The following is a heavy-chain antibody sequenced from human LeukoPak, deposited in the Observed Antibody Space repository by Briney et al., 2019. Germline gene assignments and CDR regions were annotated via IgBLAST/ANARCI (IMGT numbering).Heavy chain of an antibody. Sequence: ASVKVSCKASGGTFSSYAISWVRQAPGQGLEWMGRIIPILGIANYAQKFQGRVTITADKSTSTAYMELRSLRSDDTAVYYCARYSGYDYFDYWGQGTLVTVSS. D-gene: IGHD5-12*01. CDR3: ARYSGYDYFDY. J-gene: IGHJ4*02. CDR2: IIPILGIA. CDR1: GGTFSSYA. V-gene: IGHV1-69*04.